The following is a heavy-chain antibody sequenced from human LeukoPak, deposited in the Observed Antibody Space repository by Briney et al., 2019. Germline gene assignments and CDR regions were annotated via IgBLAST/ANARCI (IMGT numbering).Heavy chain of an antibody. Sequence: PETLSLTCTVSGGSISSYYWSWIRQPPGKGLEWIGYIYYSGSTNYNPSLKSRVTISVDTSKRQFSLKVRSVTAADTAVYYCARRDSPFDLWGRGTLVTVS. J-gene: IGHJ2*01. CDR2: IYYSGST. D-gene: IGHD3-22*01. V-gene: IGHV4-59*01. CDR1: GGSISSYY. CDR3: ARRDSPFDL.